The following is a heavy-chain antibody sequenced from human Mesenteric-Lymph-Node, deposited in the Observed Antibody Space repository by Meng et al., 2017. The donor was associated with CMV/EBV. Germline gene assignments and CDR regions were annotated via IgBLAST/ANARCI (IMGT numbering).Heavy chain of an antibody. Sequence: GSLRLSCTVSGHAIISGYYWGWIRQSPGKGLEWIGSSYHTGTTYYNPSLKSRVTISVDTSKNQFSLKLSSVTAADTAVYYCARTIVVVPAANAPGFDPWGQGTLVTVSS. CDR2: SYHTGTT. V-gene: IGHV4-38-2*02. CDR1: GHAIISGYY. J-gene: IGHJ5*02. D-gene: IGHD2-2*01. CDR3: ARTIVVVPAANAPGFDP.